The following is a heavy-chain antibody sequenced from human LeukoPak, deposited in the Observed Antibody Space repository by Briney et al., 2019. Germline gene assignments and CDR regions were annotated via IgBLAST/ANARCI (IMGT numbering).Heavy chain of an antibody. J-gene: IGHJ5*02. CDR3: ARDLGGATSRFDP. CDR2: IYHSGST. Sequence: PSQTLSLTCAVSGGSISSGGYSWSWIRQPPGKGLEWIGYIYHSGSTYYNPSLKSRVTISVDRSKNQFSLELSSVTAADTAVYYCARDLGGATSRFDPWGQGTLVTVSS. V-gene: IGHV4-30-2*01. CDR1: GGSISSGGYS. D-gene: IGHD1-26*01.